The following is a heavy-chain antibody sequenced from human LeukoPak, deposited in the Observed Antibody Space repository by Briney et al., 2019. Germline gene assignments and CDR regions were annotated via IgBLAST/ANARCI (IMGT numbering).Heavy chain of an antibody. CDR1: GGSISSSNW. CDR3: ARGVMDTAMALYYFDY. Sequence: SETLSLTCAVSGGSISSSNWWSWVRQPPGKGLEWIGEIYRSGSTNYNPSLKSRVTISVDKSKNQFSLKLSSVTAADTAVYYCARGVMDTAMALYYFDYWGQGTLVTVSS. D-gene: IGHD5-18*01. CDR2: IYRSGST. V-gene: IGHV4-4*02. J-gene: IGHJ4*02.